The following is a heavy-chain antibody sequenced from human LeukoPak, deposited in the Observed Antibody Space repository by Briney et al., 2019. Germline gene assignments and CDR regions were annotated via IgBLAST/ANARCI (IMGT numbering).Heavy chain of an antibody. J-gene: IGHJ4*02. CDR3: ARVGGSRGPLDY. CDR2: IIPIFGTA. V-gene: IGHV1-69*13. D-gene: IGHD3-22*01. Sequence: GASVKVSCKASGGTFSSYAISWVRQAPGQGLEWMGGIIPIFGTANYAQKFQGRVTITADESTSTAYMELSSLRSEDTAVYYCARVGGSRGPLDYWGQGTLVTVSS. CDR1: GGTFSSYA.